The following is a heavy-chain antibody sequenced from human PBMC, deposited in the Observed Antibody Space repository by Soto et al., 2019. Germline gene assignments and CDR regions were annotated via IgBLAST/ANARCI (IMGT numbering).Heavy chain of an antibody. CDR3: AHRQRTVYFDY. CDR2: IYWDDDK. Sequence: QITLKESGPTLVKPTQTLTLTCTFSGFSLSTSGVGVGWIRQPPGKALVWLALIYWDDDKRYSPSLKSRLTITEDTSKNQVVLTMTNMDPVDTATYYCAHRQRTVYFDYWGQGTLVTVSS. V-gene: IGHV2-5*02. CDR1: GFSLSTSGVG. D-gene: IGHD4-17*01. J-gene: IGHJ4*02.